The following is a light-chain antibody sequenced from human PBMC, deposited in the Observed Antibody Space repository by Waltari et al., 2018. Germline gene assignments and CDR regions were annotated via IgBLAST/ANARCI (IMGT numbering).Light chain of an antibody. J-gene: IGLJ1*01. CDR1: TSDVGGYDF. V-gene: IGLV2-11*01. Sequence: QSVLTQPPSVSGSPGHSVTISCNGTTSDVGGYDFVSWYQQDPGKAPKLLIFDVTKRPSGVPSRFSASKSGNTASLTISGLQAEDEADYYCCSYAVTSSSYVFGGGTKVIV. CDR3: CSYAVTSSSYV. CDR2: DVT.